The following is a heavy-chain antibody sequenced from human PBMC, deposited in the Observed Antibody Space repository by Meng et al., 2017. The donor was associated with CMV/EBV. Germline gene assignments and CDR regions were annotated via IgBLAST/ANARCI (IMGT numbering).Heavy chain of an antibody. CDR1: GGSISSYY. Sequence: QVQLQESGPGLVEPSETQSLPCTVSGGSISSYYWSLIRQPGGKGLEWIGRIYTSGSTSYNPSLKSRVTMSVDTSKNQFSLKLSSVTAADTAVYYCARGPEVDYGDYVGLDYWGQGTLVTVSS. CDR2: IYTSGST. V-gene: IGHV4-4*07. D-gene: IGHD4-17*01. J-gene: IGHJ4*02. CDR3: ARGPEVDYGDYVGLDY.